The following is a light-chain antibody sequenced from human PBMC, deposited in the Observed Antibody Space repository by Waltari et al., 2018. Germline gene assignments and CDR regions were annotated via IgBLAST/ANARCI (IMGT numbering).Light chain of an antibody. V-gene: IGLV2-23*02. J-gene: IGLJ1*01. CDR3: CSYNDGPYV. CDR2: EVT. CDR1: SSDVGTYNL. Sequence: QSALTQPASVSGSPGQSITISCTGTSSDVGTYNLVSWYQQHPGKAPKLMIYEVTKRPPGGSSRFSASRSGNTASLTISGLQAEDEADYYCCSYNDGPYVFGTGTKVTVL.